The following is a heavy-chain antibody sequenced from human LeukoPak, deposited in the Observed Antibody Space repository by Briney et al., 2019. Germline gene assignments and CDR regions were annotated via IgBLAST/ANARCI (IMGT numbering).Heavy chain of an antibody. V-gene: IGHV1-2*06. J-gene: IGHJ4*02. CDR3: ARAYCSGGSCYAYFDY. Sequence: ASVKVSCKASGYTFTGYYMHWVRQAPGQGLEWMGRINPNSGGTNYARKFQGRVTMTRDTSISTAYMELSRLRSDDTAVYYCARAYCSGGSCYAYFDYWGQGTLVTVSS. D-gene: IGHD2-15*01. CDR2: INPNSGGT. CDR1: GYTFTGYY.